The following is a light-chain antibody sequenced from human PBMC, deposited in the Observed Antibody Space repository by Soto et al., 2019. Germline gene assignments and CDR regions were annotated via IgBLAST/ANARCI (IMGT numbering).Light chain of an antibody. V-gene: IGKV3-20*01. J-gene: IGKJ1*01. CDR1: QSVSSSY. CDR2: GAS. Sequence: EIVLTQSPGTLSLSPGERATLSCRASQSVSSSYLAWYQQKHGQAPRLLIYGASSRATGIPDRFSGIESGTDLTITISRLEPEDCEVDDGQQYGSSPETFGQGTKVDIK. CDR3: QQYGSSPET.